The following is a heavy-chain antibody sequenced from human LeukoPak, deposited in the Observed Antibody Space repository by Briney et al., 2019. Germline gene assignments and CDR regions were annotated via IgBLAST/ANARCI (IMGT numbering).Heavy chain of an antibody. CDR2: IKQDGSEK. CDR1: GFTFSSYW. CDR3: ARDLHDYVWGSYFLDY. D-gene: IGHD3-16*01. V-gene: IGHV3-7*01. Sequence: PGGSLRLSCAASGFTFSSYWMSWVRQAPGKGLEWVANIKQDGSEKYYVDSVKGRFTISRDNAKSSLYLQMNSLRAEDTAVYYCARDLHDYVWGSYFLDYWGQGTLVTVSS. J-gene: IGHJ4*02.